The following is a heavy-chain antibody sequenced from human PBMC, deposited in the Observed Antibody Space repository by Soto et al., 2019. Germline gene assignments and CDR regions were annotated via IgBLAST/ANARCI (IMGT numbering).Heavy chain of an antibody. V-gene: IGHV1-69*13. CDR3: ARGYCSSTSCYKAPFDY. D-gene: IGHD2-2*02. CDR2: IIPIFGTA. J-gene: IGHJ4*02. CDR1: GGTFSSYA. Sequence: ASVKVSCKASGGTFSSYAISWVRQAPGQGLEWMGGIIPIFGTANYAQKFQGRVTITADESTSTAYMELSSLRSEDTAVYYCARGYCSSTSCYKAPFDYWGQGTLVTVSS.